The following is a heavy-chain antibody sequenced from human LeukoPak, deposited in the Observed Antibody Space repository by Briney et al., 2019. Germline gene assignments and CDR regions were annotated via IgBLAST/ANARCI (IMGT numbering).Heavy chain of an antibody. CDR2: ISGSGGST. V-gene: IGHV3-23*01. CDR3: AKDSRVGVVGATLDY. CDR1: GFTFSSYA. Sequence: PGGSLRLSCAASGFTFSSYAMSWVRQAPGKGLEWVSAISGSGGSTYYADSVKGRFTISRDNSKNTLYLQMNSLRAEDTAVYYCAKDSRVGVVGATLDYWGQGTLVTVSS. J-gene: IGHJ4*02. D-gene: IGHD1-26*01.